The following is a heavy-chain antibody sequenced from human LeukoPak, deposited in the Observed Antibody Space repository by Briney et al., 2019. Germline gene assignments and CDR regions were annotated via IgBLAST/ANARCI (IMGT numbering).Heavy chain of an antibody. D-gene: IGHD6-13*01. CDR3: AREGSSGWYEFWFDL. Sequence: GGSLRLSCAASGLTVSSNYMSWVRQAPGKGLEWVSVIYSDGSTYYADSVKGRFTISRDNSKNTLYLQMNSLRAEDTAVYYCAREGSSGWYEFWFDLWGQGTLVAVSS. CDR1: GLTVSSNY. V-gene: IGHV3-66*01. CDR2: IYSDGST. J-gene: IGHJ5*02.